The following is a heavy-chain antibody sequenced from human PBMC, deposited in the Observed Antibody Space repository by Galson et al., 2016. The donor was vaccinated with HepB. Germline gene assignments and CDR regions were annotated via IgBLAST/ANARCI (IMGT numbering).Heavy chain of an antibody. CDR3: VKDFRSCGGGDCYGWFDP. V-gene: IGHV3-23*01. CDR1: GFTFSNFA. CDR2: IRSSGSNT. J-gene: IGHJ5*02. D-gene: IGHD2-21*02. Sequence: LRLSCAASGFTFSNFAMNWVRQAPGKGLEWVSSIRSSGSNTYYADSVKGRFTISRDNSKNTLFLQMNNLRADDTAVYYCVKDFRSCGGGDCYGWFDPWGQGILVTVSS.